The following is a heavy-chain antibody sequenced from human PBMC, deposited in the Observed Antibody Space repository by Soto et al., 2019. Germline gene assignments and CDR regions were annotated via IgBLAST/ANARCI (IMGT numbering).Heavy chain of an antibody. V-gene: IGHV4-34*01. D-gene: IGHD2-15*01. Sequence: SETLSLTCDVYGGSFSGYYWSWIRQPPGKGLEWIGEINHSGSTNYNPSLKSRVTISVDTSKNQFSLKLSSVTAADTAVYYCAREKRHRYCSGGSCYGGGHNWFDPWGQGTLVTVSS. CDR1: GGSFSGYY. CDR2: INHSGST. CDR3: AREKRHRYCSGGSCYGGGHNWFDP. J-gene: IGHJ5*02.